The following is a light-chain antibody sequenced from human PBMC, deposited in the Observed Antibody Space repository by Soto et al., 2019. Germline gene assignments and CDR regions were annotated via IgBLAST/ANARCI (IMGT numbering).Light chain of an antibody. V-gene: IGKV1-27*01. Sequence: DIQMTQSPSSLSASVGDRVTITCRASQGISNYLAWYQQKPGKVPKLLIYAASTLQSGVPPRFSGRGSGTDFTLAISSLQPEAGATDYGQEYNSAPRTFGKGIKVDIK. CDR3: QEYNSAPRT. J-gene: IGKJ1*01. CDR1: QGISNY. CDR2: AAS.